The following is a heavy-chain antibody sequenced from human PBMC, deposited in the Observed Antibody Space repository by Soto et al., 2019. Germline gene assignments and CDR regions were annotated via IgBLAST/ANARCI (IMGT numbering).Heavy chain of an antibody. V-gene: IGHV4-59*13. Sequence: QVQLQESGPGLVKSSETLSLTCTVTGGSISSYYWSWIRRPPGKGLEWIGHIYDSGSTNYNPSLESRVTISLDTSTNQFSLKFSSVTAADTAVYYCARAQPFEFHNWFDPWGQGTLVGVSA. D-gene: IGHD3-10*01. CDR2: IYDSGST. J-gene: IGHJ5*02. CDR1: GGSISSYY. CDR3: ARAQPFEFHNWFDP.